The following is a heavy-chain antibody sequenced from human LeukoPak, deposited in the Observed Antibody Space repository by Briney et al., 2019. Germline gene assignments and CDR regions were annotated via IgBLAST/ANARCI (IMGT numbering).Heavy chain of an antibody. CDR3: AKGSNGDYDN. Sequence: GGSLRLSCAPSRFSLGNFVMSWVRQAPGKGLEWVATIGKNQYYADSVKGRFTISKDNSKNMMYLQMDSLGVDDTAIYYCAKGSNGDYDNWGQGTLVTVSS. CDR1: RFSLGNFV. CDR2: IGKNQ. D-gene: IGHD4-17*01. V-gene: IGHV3-23*01. J-gene: IGHJ4*02.